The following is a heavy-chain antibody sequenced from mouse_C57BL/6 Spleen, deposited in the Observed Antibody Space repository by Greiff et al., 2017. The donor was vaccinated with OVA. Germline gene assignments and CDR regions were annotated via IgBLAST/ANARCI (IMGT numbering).Heavy chain of an antibody. V-gene: IGHV2-5*01. CDR1: GFSLTSYG. CDR3: AKSDDYDDGRGYAMDY. D-gene: IGHD2-4*01. J-gene: IGHJ4*01. Sequence: QVQLKESGPGLVQPSQSLSITCTVSGFSLTSYGVHWVRQSPGKGLEWLGVIWRGGSTDYNAAFMSRLSITKDNSKSQVFFKMNSLQADDTAIYYCAKSDDYDDGRGYAMDYWGQGTSVTVSS. CDR2: IWRGGST.